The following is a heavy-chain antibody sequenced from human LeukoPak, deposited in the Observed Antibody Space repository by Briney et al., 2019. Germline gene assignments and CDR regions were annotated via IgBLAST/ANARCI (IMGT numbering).Heavy chain of an antibody. V-gene: IGHV3-23*01. CDR2: ISARGVLI. D-gene: IGHD3-9*01. Sequence: GGSLRLSCAASGFTFNDYGVSWVRQAPGKGLEWVSSISARGVLIYYTDSVEGRFTISRDNSKNTVYLQMSSLRAEDAAVYYCAKDLGTYDDDLTGYVHYYFYMDVWGKGTTVTISS. CDR3: AKDLGTYDDDLTGYVHYYFYMDV. CDR1: GFTFNDYG. J-gene: IGHJ6*03.